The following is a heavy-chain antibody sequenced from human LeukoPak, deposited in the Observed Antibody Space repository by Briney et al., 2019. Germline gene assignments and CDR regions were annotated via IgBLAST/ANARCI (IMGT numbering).Heavy chain of an antibody. CDR1: GGSFSGYY. D-gene: IGHD6-19*01. CDR2: INHSGST. Sequence: PSETLSLTCAVYGGSFSGYYWSWICQPPGKGLGWIGEINHSGSTNYNPSLKRRVTISVDTSKNQFSLKLSSVTAADTAVYYCARRKQWLVVRRWFDPWGQGTLVTVSS. J-gene: IGHJ5*02. CDR3: ARRKQWLVVRRWFDP. V-gene: IGHV4-34*01.